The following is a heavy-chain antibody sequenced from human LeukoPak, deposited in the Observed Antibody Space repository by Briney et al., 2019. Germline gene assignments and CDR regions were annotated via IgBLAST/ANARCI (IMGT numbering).Heavy chain of an antibody. Sequence: GGSLRLSCAASGFTFSSYSMNWVRQAPGKGLEWVSYISSSSSTIYYADSVKGRFTISRDNAKNSLYLQMNSLRAEDTAVYYCARADAMAYFDYWGQGTLVTVSS. J-gene: IGHJ4*02. V-gene: IGHV3-48*01. CDR2: ISSSSSTI. CDR3: ARADAMAYFDY. D-gene: IGHD5-18*01. CDR1: GFTFSSYS.